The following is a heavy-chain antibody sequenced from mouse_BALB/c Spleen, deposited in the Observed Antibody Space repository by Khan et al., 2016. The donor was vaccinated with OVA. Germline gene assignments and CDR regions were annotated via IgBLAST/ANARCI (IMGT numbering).Heavy chain of an antibody. CDR3: ARSKYLARY. CDR1: GYSLTRHG. CDR2: IWACGCT. D-gene: IGHD3-3*01. J-gene: IGHJ2*01. Sequence: QVQLKESGPGLVAPSQSLSIIRTVYGYSLTRHGVHWVRPHPGKGLGWLGLIWACGCTYYNWALMSRLSISIDNSKSLVFLIMNSLQTDDTALYYCARSKYLARYWGQGTTLTVSA. V-gene: IGHV2-9*02.